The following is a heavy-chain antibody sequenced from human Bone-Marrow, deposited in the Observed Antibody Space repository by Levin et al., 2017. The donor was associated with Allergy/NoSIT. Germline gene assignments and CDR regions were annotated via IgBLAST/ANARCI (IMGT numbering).Heavy chain of an antibody. J-gene: IGHJ4*02. CDR2: ISSSSSYI. Sequence: GGSLRLSCAASGFTFSSYSMNWVRQAPGKGLEWVSSISSSSSYIYYADSVKGRFTISRDNAKNSLYLQMNSLRAEDTAVYYCARGPVGRDFWSGFDYWGQGTLVTVSS. CDR3: ARGPVGRDFWSGFDY. V-gene: IGHV3-21*01. D-gene: IGHD3-3*01. CDR1: GFTFSSYS.